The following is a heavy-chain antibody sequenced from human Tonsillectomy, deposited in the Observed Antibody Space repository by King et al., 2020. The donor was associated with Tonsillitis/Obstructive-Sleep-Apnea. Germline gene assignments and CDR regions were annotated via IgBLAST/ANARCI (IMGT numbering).Heavy chain of an antibody. CDR3: ARDLGSSYLDY. J-gene: IGHJ4*02. Sequence: VQLVQSGAEVKKPGSSVKVSCKASGGTFSSYGISWVRQAPGQGLEWMGGIIPLLDMTNYAQKSQGRVAITADKSTSTVYMELNSLRSDDTAVYYCARDLGSSYLDYWGQGTLVTVSS. CDR2: IIPLLDMT. CDR1: GGTFSSYG. V-gene: IGHV1-69*04. D-gene: IGHD6-6*01.